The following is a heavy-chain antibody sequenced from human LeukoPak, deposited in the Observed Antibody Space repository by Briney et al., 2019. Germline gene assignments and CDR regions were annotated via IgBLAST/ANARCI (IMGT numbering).Heavy chain of an antibody. V-gene: IGHV4-4*02. Sequence: SETLSLTCAVSGGSISSSNWWSWVRQPPGKGLEWIGEIYHSGSTNYNPSLKSRVTISVDKSKNQFSLKLSSVTAADTAVYYCARGLDSSGWSAEYFQHWGQGTLVTVSS. CDR2: IYHSGST. J-gene: IGHJ1*01. CDR3: ARGLDSSGWSAEYFQH. D-gene: IGHD6-19*01. CDR1: GGSISSSNW.